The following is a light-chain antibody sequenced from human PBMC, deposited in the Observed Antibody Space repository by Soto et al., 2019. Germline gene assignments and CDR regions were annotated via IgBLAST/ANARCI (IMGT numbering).Light chain of an antibody. Sequence: QSVLTQPPSVSGAPGQRVTVSCTGSSSNIGARFDVHWYQQLPGTAPRLLIYANGNRPSGVPDRFSGSKSGTSASLAITGLQAEDEAEYYCLLYHGGVYVFGAGTKLTVL. CDR3: LLYHGGVYV. J-gene: IGLJ1*01. CDR1: SSNIGARFD. V-gene: IGLV1-40*01. CDR2: ANG.